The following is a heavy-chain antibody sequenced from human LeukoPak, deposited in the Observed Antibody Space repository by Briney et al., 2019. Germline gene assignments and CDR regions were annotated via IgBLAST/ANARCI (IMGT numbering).Heavy chain of an antibody. CDR3: ARQGNIAVVPAAMPKGWFDP. CDR2: IYYSGST. V-gene: IGHV4-39*01. CDR1: GGSISSSSYY. Sequence: SETLSLTCTVSGGSISSSSYYWGWIRQPPGKGLEWIGSIYYSGSTYYNPSLKSRVTISVDTSKNQFSLKLSSVTAADTAVYYCARQGNIAVVPAAMPKGWFDPWGQGTLVTVSS. J-gene: IGHJ5*02. D-gene: IGHD2-2*01.